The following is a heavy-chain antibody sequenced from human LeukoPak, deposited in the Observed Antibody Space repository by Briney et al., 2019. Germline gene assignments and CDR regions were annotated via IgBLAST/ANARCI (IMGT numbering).Heavy chain of an antibody. CDR3: ARDRDSSGWYEGFDY. CDR1: GFTFSSSA. J-gene: IGHJ4*02. D-gene: IGHD6-19*01. Sequence: TGGSLRLSCAASGFTFSSSAMHWVRQAPDKGLEWVAVISYDGSNKYYADSVKGRFTTSRDNSKNTLYLQMNSLRADDTAVYYCARDRDSSGWYEGFDYWGQGTLVTVSS. V-gene: IGHV3-30-3*01. CDR2: ISYDGSNK.